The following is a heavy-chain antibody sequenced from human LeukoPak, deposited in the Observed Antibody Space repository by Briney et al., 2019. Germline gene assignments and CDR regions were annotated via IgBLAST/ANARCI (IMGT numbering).Heavy chain of an antibody. V-gene: IGHV4-61*02. D-gene: IGHD3-9*01. J-gene: IGHJ4*02. CDR3: ASSVLRYFDWLPYGYYFDY. Sequence: PSETLSLTCTVSGGSISSGSYYWSWIRQPAGKGLEWIGRIYTSGSTNYSPSLKSRVTISVDTSKNQFSLKLSSVTAADTAVYYCASSVLRYFDWLPYGYYFDYWGQGTLVTVSS. CDR2: IYTSGST. CDR1: GGSISSGSYY.